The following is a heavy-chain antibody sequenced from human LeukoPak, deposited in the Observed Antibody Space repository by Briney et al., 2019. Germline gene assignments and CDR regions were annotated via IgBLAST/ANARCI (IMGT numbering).Heavy chain of an antibody. CDR2: IYSGGST. V-gene: IGHV3-66*02. Sequence: GGSLRLSCAASGFTVSSNYMSWVRQAPGKGLEWASVIYSGGSTYYADSVKGRFTISRDNSKNTLYLQMNSLRAEDTAVYYCARAAYGSGSITFDYWGQGTLVTVSS. CDR1: GFTVSSNY. J-gene: IGHJ4*02. CDR3: ARAAYGSGSITFDY. D-gene: IGHD3-10*01.